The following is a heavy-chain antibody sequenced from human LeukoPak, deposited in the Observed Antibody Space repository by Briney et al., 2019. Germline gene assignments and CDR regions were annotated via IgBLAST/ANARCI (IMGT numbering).Heavy chain of an antibody. J-gene: IGHJ4*02. CDR1: GGTFSSYA. V-gene: IGHV1-69*05. D-gene: IGHD3-22*01. CDR2: IIPIFGTA. Sequence: SSVKVSCKASGGTFSSYAISWVRQAPGQGLEWMGRIIPIFGTANYAQKFQGRVTITTDESTSTAYMELSSLRSEDTAVYYCARGRTAYYYDSSGYYPGYWGQGTLVTVSS. CDR3: ARGRTAYYYDSSGYYPGY.